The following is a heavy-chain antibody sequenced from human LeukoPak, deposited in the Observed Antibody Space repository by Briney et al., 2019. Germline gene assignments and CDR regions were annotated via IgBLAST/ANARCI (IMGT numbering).Heavy chain of an antibody. CDR2: YASGTT. Sequence: SETLSLTCSVSGATLTIYYWNWIRQPAGKGLEWIGRYASGTTTHNPSLKSQFTMSIDTSKNQISLKLTSVTAADTAVYYCATGDHSFDNWGQGILVTVTP. V-gene: IGHV4-4*07. CDR1: GATLTIYY. CDR3: ATGDHSFDN. J-gene: IGHJ4*02. D-gene: IGHD7-27*01.